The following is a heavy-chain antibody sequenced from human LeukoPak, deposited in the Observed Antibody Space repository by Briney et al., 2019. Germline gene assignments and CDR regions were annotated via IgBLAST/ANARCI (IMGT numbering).Heavy chain of an antibody. D-gene: IGHD6-19*01. CDR3: AKCSTSAYTTGWCNWIDP. Sequence: PGGSLRLSCAGSGFTFGSYAMSWVRQAPGKGLEWVSSTISRGTTQYADSVKGRFTVSRDTSKNTLYLQMNSLRADDTAVYYCAKCSTSAYTTGWCNWIDPWGQGTLVTVSS. CDR1: GFTFGSYA. J-gene: IGHJ5*02. V-gene: IGHV3-23*01. CDR2: TISRGTT.